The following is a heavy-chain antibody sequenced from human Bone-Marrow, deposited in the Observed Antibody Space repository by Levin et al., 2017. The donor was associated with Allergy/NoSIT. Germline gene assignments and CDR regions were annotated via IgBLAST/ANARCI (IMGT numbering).Heavy chain of an antibody. V-gene: IGHV1-2*02. CDR3: ARGVIVVVPAATTGRGRHTRHYYYYDGMDV. CDR1: GYTFTGYY. Sequence: ASVKVSCKASGYTFTGYYMHWVRQAPGQGLEWMGWINPNSGGTNYAQKFQGRVTMTRDTSISTAYMELSRLRSDDTAVYYCARGVIVVVPAATTGRGRHTRHYYYYDGMDVWGQGTTVTVSS. D-gene: IGHD2-2*01. J-gene: IGHJ6*02. CDR2: INPNSGGT.